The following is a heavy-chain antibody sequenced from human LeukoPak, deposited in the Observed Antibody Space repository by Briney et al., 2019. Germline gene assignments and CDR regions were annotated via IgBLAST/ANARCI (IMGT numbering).Heavy chain of an antibody. J-gene: IGHJ4*02. Sequence: GGSLRLSCAASGFTFSSYVMHWVRQAPGKGLEWVAIISYDGSNEYYADSVKGRFTISRNNSKNTLYLQTNSLRAADTAVYYCARILDSAWGELGYWGQGTLVTVSS. CDR3: ARILDSAWGELGY. V-gene: IGHV3-30*04. D-gene: IGHD6-19*01. CDR1: GFTFSSYV. CDR2: ISYDGSNE.